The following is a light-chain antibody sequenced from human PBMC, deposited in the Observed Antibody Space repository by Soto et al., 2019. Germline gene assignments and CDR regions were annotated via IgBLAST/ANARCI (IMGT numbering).Light chain of an antibody. CDR1: QSVSSY. J-gene: IGKJ4*01. CDR2: DAS. CDR3: QQRTNWPFT. Sequence: EIVLTQSPATLSLSPGERATLSCRASQSVSSYLVWYQQKPGQAPRLLIYDASNRATGIPGRFNGSGSGTDFTLAISIPEPEEFAVYFCQQRTNWPFTFGGGTKVEIK. V-gene: IGKV3-11*01.